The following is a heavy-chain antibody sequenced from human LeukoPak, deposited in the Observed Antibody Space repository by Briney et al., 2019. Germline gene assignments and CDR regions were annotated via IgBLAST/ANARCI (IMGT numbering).Heavy chain of an antibody. CDR3: ARVYKAAAVSSYYMDV. J-gene: IGHJ6*03. D-gene: IGHD6-13*01. V-gene: IGHV3-30*02. Sequence: GGSLRLSCAASGFTFSSYGMHWVRQAPGKGLEWVAFIRYDGSNKYYADSVKGRFTISRDNSKNTLYLQMNSLRAEDTAVYYCARVYKAAAVSSYYMDVWGKGTTVTISS. CDR1: GFTFSSYG. CDR2: IRYDGSNK.